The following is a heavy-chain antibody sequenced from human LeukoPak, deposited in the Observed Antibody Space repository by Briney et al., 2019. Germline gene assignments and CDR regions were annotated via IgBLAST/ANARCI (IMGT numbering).Heavy chain of an antibody. V-gene: IGHV4-34*01. CDR1: GGSFSGYY. D-gene: IGHD3-22*01. CDR3: ARVMYYYDSSAYRAFDY. Sequence: SETLSLTCAVYGGSFSGYYWSWIRQPPGKGLEWIGEINHSGSTNYNPSLKSRVTISVDTSKNQFSLKLSSVTAADTAVYYCARVMYYYDSSAYRAFDYWGQGTLVTVSS. CDR2: INHSGST. J-gene: IGHJ4*02.